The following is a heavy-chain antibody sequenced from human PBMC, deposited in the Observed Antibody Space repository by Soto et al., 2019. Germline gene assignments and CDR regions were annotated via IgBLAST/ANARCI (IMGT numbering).Heavy chain of an antibody. D-gene: IGHD2-2*01. CDR3: AKASTSSFPPIASENHYYYYGMDV. CDR1: GFTFSSYG. J-gene: IGHJ6*02. CDR2: ISYDGSNK. V-gene: IGHV3-30*18. Sequence: GGSLRLSCAASGFTFSSYGMHWVRQAPGKGLEWVAVISYDGSNKYYADSVKGRFTISRDNSKNTLYLQMNSLRAEDTAVYYCAKASTSSFPPIASENHYYYYGMDVWGQGTTVTVSS.